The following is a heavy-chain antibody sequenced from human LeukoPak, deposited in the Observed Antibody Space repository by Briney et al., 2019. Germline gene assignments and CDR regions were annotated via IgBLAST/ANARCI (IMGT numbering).Heavy chain of an antibody. CDR2: ISSSGSTI. D-gene: IGHD1-26*01. CDR3: ARATWDPNYYYYMDV. CDR1: GFTFSSYE. V-gene: IGHV3-48*03. J-gene: IGHJ6*03. Sequence: GGSLRLSCAASGFTFSSYEMNWVRQAPGKGLEWVSYISSSGSTIYYADSVKGRFTISRDNAKNSLYLQMNSLRAEDTAVYYCARATWDPNYYYYMDVWGKGTTVTISS.